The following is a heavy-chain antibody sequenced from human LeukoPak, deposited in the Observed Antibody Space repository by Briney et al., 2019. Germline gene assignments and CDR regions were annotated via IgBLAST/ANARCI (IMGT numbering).Heavy chain of an antibody. J-gene: IGHJ4*02. CDR1: GFTFGDYV. V-gene: IGHV3-49*03. CDR3: TRGSDSIFGVARDGFDY. Sequence: GGSLRLSCTTSGFTFGDYVVSWFRQAPGKGLEWVGFIRSKPYGGTTEYAASAKGRFTISRDDSKSIAYLQMNSLKAENTAVYYCTRGSDSIFGVARDGFDYWGQGTLDTVSS. CDR2: IRSKPYGGTT. D-gene: IGHD3-3*01.